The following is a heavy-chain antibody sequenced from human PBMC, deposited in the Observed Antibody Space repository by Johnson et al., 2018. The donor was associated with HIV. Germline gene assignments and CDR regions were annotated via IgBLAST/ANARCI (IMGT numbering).Heavy chain of an antibody. CDR3: ARWGASTAFDI. CDR2: IGVAGDT. Sequence: VQLVESGGGLVKPGGSLRLSCAASGFTFSRYDMHWVRQATGKGLEWVSTIGVAGDTYYPGSVKGRFTVSRENAKNSLYLQMNSLRAGDTAVYYCARWGASTAFDIWGQGTMVTVSS. D-gene: IGHD3-16*01. J-gene: IGHJ3*02. V-gene: IGHV3-13*01. CDR1: GFTFSRYD.